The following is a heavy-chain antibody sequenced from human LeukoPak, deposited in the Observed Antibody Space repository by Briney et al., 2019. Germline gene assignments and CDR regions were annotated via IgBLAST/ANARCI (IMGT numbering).Heavy chain of an antibody. CDR3: ADSNYWYPVDY. J-gene: IGHJ4*02. CDR2: ITGSGDST. Sequence: PGGSLRLSCAASGFTFSSYAMRWVRQAPGKGLEWVSSITGSGDSTYYADSVKGRFTISRDNSKNTLYLQTNSLRAEDTAVYYCADSNYWYPVDYWGQGTLVTVSS. CDR1: GFTFSSYA. V-gene: IGHV3-23*01. D-gene: IGHD4-11*01.